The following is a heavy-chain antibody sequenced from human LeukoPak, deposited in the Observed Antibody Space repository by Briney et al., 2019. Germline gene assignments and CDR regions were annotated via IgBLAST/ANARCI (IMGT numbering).Heavy chain of an antibody. CDR3: AREDCSSTSCYGGNYYYYYGMDV. V-gene: IGHV1-8*01. Sequence: ASVKVSCKASGYTFTSYDINWVRQATGQGLEWMGWMNPNSGNTGYAQKFQGRVTMTRNTSISTAYMELSSLRSEDTAVYYCAREDCSSTSCYGGNYYYYYGMDVWGQGTTVTVSS. J-gene: IGHJ6*02. CDR1: GYTFTSYD. CDR2: MNPNSGNT. D-gene: IGHD2-2*01.